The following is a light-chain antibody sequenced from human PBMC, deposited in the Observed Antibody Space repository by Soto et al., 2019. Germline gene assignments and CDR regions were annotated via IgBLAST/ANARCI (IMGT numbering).Light chain of an antibody. Sequence: QSALTQPASVSGSPGQSIAISCPGTSSDVGGYNYVSWYQQLPGKAPHLLISEVSNRPSGVSHRSSGSKSGNTASLTISGLQAEDEADYYCSSYRTGGPFVFGTGTKVTVL. J-gene: IGLJ1*01. CDR2: EVS. CDR3: SSYRTGGPFV. V-gene: IGLV2-14*01. CDR1: SSDVGGYNY.